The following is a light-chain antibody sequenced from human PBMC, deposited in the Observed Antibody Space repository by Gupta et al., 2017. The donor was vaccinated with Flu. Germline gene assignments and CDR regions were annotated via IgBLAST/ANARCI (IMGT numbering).Light chain of an antibody. CDR1: SSNIGTYT. V-gene: IGLV1-44*01. CDR3: AAWYDRFNGPV. J-gene: IGLJ1*01. CDR2: TDN. Sequence: SSNIGTYTSNCYQQLPGTAPNVLIHTDNGQPSWVPDRFSVSKSCTSASLAISGLQSEEEAVYYCAAWYDRFNGPVFGTGTTVTVL.